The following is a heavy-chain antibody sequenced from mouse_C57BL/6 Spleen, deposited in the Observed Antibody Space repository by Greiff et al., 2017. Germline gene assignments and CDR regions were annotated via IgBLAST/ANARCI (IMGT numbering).Heavy chain of an antibody. J-gene: IGHJ3*01. D-gene: IGHD4-1*02. CDR3: ALQLGLFAY. CDR1: GYTFPSSW. Sequence: QVQLKQPGAELVKPGASVKVSCKASGYTFPSSWMPWVKQRHGQGLEWIGRIHPSDSDTNYNQKLKGKATLTVDKSSSTAYMQLSSLTSEDSAVYYCALQLGLFAYWGQGTLVTVSA. V-gene: IGHV1-74*01. CDR2: IHPSDSDT.